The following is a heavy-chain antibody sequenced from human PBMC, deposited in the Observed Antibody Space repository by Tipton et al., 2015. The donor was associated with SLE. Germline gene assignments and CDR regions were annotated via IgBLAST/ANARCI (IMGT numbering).Heavy chain of an antibody. CDR2: MSGNGVST. J-gene: IGHJ4*02. V-gene: IGHV3-23*01. CDR1: GFTFSNYA. CDR3: ARDMHDFGGNAIDY. D-gene: IGHD4-23*01. Sequence: SLRLSCAASGFTFSNYAMIWVRQAPGKGLEGVSVMSGNGVSTYYADSVRGRFTISRDISKNTLYLQMNSLRAEDTAVYYCARDMHDFGGNAIDYWGQGTLVTVSS.